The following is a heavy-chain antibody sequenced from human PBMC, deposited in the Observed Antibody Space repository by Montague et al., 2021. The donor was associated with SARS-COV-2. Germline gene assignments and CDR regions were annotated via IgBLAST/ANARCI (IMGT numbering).Heavy chain of an antibody. V-gene: IGHV4-34*01. CDR2: INHSGNT. J-gene: IGHJ5*02. D-gene: IGHD3-3*01. Sequence: SETLSLTCAVYGGSPSGYYWAWIRQTPGKGLEWIGEINHSGNTNYYPSLKSRLTISVDTSKKQFSLKLSSVTTADTAVYYCARGADYDFWSGYLRYKWFDPWGLGTPVTVSS. CDR3: ARGADYDFWSGYLRYKWFDP. CDR1: GGSPSGYY.